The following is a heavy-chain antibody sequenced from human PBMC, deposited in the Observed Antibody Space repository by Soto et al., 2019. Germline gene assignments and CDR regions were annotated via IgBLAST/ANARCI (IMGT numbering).Heavy chain of an antibody. Sequence: PGGSLRLSCAASGFSFSNYYMSWLRQAPGKGLEWVSYIDSSGSTIYYADSVKGRFTISRDNAKNSLFLLMNSLRAEDTATYYCARGPDIIFMIYANPWFDPWGQGTPVTVSS. CDR1: GFSFSNYY. CDR2: IDSSGSTI. CDR3: ARGPDIIFMIYANPWFDP. V-gene: IGHV3-11*01. J-gene: IGHJ5*02. D-gene: IGHD2-8*01.